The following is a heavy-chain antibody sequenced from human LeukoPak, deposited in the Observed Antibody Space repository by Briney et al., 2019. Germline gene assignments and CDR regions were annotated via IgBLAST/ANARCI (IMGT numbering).Heavy chain of an antibody. J-gene: IGHJ4*02. CDR1: GFTFSSYS. D-gene: IGHD2-15*01. Sequence: GGSLRLSCAASGFTFSSYSMNWVRQAPGKGLEWVSYISDTSSAIYYADSVKGRFTISRDNAKNSLYLQMNSLRNEDTAVYYCARVDCSGGTCYLYYFDYWGQGTLVTVSS. CDR2: ISDTSSAI. CDR3: ARVDCSGGTCYLYYFDY. V-gene: IGHV3-48*02.